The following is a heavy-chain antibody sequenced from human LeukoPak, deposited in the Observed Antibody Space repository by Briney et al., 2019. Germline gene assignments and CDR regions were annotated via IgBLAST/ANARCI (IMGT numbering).Heavy chain of an antibody. J-gene: IGHJ6*02. Sequence: PGGSLRLSCAVSGLTFNNYAMSWVRQAPGKGLEWVSAISKSGDHTYYAASAKGRFTIYRDNSKNTLYLQMNSLRAEDTAVYYCARDRCSSTSCWLDFYYYYGMDVWGQGTTVTVSS. CDR2: ISKSGDHT. CDR1: GLTFNNYA. V-gene: IGHV3-23*01. D-gene: IGHD2-2*01. CDR3: ARDRCSSTSCWLDFYYYYGMDV.